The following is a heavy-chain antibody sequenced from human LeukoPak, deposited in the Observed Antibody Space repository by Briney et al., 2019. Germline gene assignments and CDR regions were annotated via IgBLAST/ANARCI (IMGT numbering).Heavy chain of an antibody. CDR2: ISYDGSNK. CDR3: ARDPDTAMVYYYYGMDV. V-gene: IGHV3-30*04. D-gene: IGHD5-18*01. CDR1: GFTFSSYA. Sequence: GGSLRLSCAASGFTFSSYAMHWVRQAPGKGLEWVAVISYDGSNKYYADSVKGRFTISRDNSKNTLYLQMNSLRAEDAAVYYCARDPDTAMVYYYYGMDVWGKGTTVTVSS. J-gene: IGHJ6*04.